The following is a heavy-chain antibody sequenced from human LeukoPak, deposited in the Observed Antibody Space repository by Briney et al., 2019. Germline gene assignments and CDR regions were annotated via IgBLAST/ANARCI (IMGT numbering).Heavy chain of an antibody. D-gene: IGHD6-19*01. CDR3: ARQPLGLYYFDY. Sequence: SETLSLTCAVYGGSFSGYYWSWIRQPPGKGLEWIGEINHSGSTNYNPSLKSRVTISVDTSKNQFSLKLSSVTAADTAVYYCARQPLGLYYFDYWGQGAQVTVSS. CDR1: GGSFSGYY. CDR2: INHSGST. J-gene: IGHJ4*02. V-gene: IGHV4-34*01.